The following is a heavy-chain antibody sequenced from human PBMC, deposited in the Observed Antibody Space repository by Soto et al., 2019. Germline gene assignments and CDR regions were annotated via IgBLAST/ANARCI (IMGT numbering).Heavy chain of an antibody. CDR1: GGSISNSY. D-gene: IGHD3-10*01. Sequence: QVQLQESGPGLVRPSETPSLTCTVSGGSISNSYWSWIRQSPGKGLEWIGYIYSSGSTNYNPSLKSRVTISVDTSKNQFSLKLSSLIAADTAVYYCARHSPPFFYGSGPWDVWGQGTTVTVSS. J-gene: IGHJ6*02. CDR3: ARHSPPFFYGSGPWDV. V-gene: IGHV4-59*08. CDR2: IYSSGST.